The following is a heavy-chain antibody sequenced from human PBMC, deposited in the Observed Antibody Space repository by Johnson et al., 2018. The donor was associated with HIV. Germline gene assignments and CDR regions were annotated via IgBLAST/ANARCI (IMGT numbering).Heavy chain of an antibody. Sequence: VQLVESGGCLVQPGGSLRLSCAASGFTFDDYGMSWVRQAPGKGLEWVSGITWNGGSTGYADSVKGRFTISRDNAKNSLYLQMNSLRAEDTAVYYCARGIAAAGSDAFDIWGQGTMVTVSS. D-gene: IGHD6-13*01. CDR2: ITWNGGST. CDR1: GFTFDDYG. CDR3: ARGIAAAGSDAFDI. J-gene: IGHJ3*02. V-gene: IGHV3-20*04.